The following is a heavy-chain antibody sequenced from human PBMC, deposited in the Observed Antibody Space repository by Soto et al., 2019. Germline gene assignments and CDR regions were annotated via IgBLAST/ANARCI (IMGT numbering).Heavy chain of an antibody. CDR2: IDNNGGT. D-gene: IGHD3-10*01. J-gene: IGHJ6*02. CDR1: GDSVSSYK. CDR3: VRQGFGALHGLVDV. V-gene: IGHV4-59*08. Sequence: QVQLQESGPGLVKPSETLSLTCTVSGDSVSSYKWSWIRQTPGKGLEWIGYIDNNGGTSYNPSLRRRVTMSVDTSPKQFSLRLNSVTAADTAVYYGVRQGFGALHGLVDVWCQGTTVTVSS.